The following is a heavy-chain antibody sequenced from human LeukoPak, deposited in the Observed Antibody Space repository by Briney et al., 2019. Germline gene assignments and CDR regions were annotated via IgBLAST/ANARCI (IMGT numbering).Heavy chain of an antibody. V-gene: IGHV4-59*01. CDR3: ALGDFWSGYYDY. CDR2: IYYSGST. J-gene: IGHJ4*02. CDR1: GGSISSYY. Sequence: SETLSLTCTVSGGSISSYYWSWIRQPPGEGLEWIGYIYYSGSTNYNPSLKSRVTISVDTSKNQFSLKLSSVTAADTAVYYCALGDFWSGYYDYWGQGTLVTVSS. D-gene: IGHD3-3*01.